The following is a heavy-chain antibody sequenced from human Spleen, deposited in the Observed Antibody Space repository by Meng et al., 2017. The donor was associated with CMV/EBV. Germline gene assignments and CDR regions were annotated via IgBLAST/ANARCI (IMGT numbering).Heavy chain of an antibody. D-gene: IGHD1-20*01. Sequence: SGVTFSSYGMHWVRQAPGKGLEWGAVIWYDGSNRCCADSVKGRFTSSRDNSKTTLYLQMNSLRAEETAVYYCAREPATYNWNDGLGYWGQGTLVTVSS. J-gene: IGHJ4*02. CDR3: AREPATYNWNDGLGY. CDR2: IWYDGSNR. V-gene: IGHV3-33*01. CDR1: GVTFSSYG.